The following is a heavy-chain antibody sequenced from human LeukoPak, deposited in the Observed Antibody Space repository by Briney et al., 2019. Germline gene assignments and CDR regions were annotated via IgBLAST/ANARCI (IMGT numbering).Heavy chain of an antibody. CDR3: ARAVQLWFQFDY. CDR2: ISSSGSYI. J-gene: IGHJ4*02. D-gene: IGHD5-18*01. Sequence: GGSLRLSCAASGFTFSSYSMNWVRQAPGKGLEWVSSISSSGSYIYYADSVEGRFTISGDNAKNSLYLQMNSLRAEDTAVYYCARAVQLWFQFDYWGQGTLVTVSS. CDR1: GFTFSSYS. V-gene: IGHV3-21*01.